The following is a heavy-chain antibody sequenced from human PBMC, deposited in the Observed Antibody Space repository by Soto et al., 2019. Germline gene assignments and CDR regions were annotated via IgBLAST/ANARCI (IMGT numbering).Heavy chain of an antibody. J-gene: IGHJ6*02. D-gene: IGHD5-18*01. V-gene: IGHV1-69*02. CDR1: GGTFSSYT. CDR2: IIPILGIA. Sequence: SVKVSCKASGGTFSSYTISWVRQAPGQGLEWMGRIIPILGIANYPQKFQGRVTITADKSTSTAYMELSSLRSEDTAVYYCARRVAMVRDYYYYGMDVWGQGTTVTVSS. CDR3: ARRVAMVRDYYYYGMDV.